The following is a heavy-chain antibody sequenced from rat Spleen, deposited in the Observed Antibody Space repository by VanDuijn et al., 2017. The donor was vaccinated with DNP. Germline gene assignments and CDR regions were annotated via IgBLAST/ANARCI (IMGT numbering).Heavy chain of an antibody. CDR1: GFTFSNYD. V-gene: IGHV5-7*01. CDR3: ARRLMDA. Sequence: EVQLVESGGGLVQPGRSLKLSCAASGFTFSNYDMAWVRQAPKTGLEWVATISYDGSSSYYRDSVKGRFTLSRDNAKSTLYLQMDSLRSEDTATYYCARRLMDAWGQGASVTVSS. CDR2: ISYDGSSS. J-gene: IGHJ4*01.